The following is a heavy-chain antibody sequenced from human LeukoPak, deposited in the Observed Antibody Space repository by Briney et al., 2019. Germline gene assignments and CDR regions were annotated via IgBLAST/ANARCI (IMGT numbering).Heavy chain of an antibody. CDR3: ARDAPSGWYLYFDY. J-gene: IGHJ4*02. CDR2: IYYSGST. Sequence: PSETLSLTCTVSGGSISRYYWSWIRQPPGKGLEWIGYIYYSGSTNYNPSLKRRVTISVDTSKNQFSLKLSSVTAADTAVYYCARDAPSGWYLYFDYWGQGTLVTVSS. CDR1: GGSISRYY. V-gene: IGHV4-59*01. D-gene: IGHD6-19*01.